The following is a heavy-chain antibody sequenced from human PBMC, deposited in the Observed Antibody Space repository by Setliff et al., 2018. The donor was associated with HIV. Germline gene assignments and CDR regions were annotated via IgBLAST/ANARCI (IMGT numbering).Heavy chain of an antibody. J-gene: IGHJ6*03. CDR3: ARAAQQGGAVHYYYYMDV. D-gene: IGHD2-21*01. CDR1: GFIFGDYA. Sequence: LRLSCTTSGFIFGDYAMSWVRQAPGKGLEWVSFIRSKAYGGTTEYAAAVKGRFTIPRDDSKSIAYLQMNSLKTEDTAVYYCARAAQQGGAVHYYYYMDVWGEGNPGHRLL. CDR2: IRSKAYGGTT. V-gene: IGHV3-49*04.